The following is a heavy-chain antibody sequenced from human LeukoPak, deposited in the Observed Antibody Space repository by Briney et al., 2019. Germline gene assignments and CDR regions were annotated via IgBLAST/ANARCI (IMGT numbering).Heavy chain of an antibody. CDR3: ARGGGGSGWSHRYYFDY. CDR1: GGSVSSGSYY. Sequence: SETLSLTCTVSGGSVSSGSYYWSWIRQPPGKGLEWIGYIYYSGSTNYNPSLKRRVTISVDTSKNQFSLKLSSVTAAGPGLYFWARGGGGSGWSHRYYFDYWGQGTLVTVSS. CDR2: IYYSGST. V-gene: IGHV4-61*01. D-gene: IGHD6-19*01. J-gene: IGHJ4*02.